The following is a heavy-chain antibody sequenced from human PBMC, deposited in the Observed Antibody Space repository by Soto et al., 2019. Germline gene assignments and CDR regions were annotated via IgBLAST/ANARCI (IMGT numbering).Heavy chain of an antibody. CDR1: GFTFSDYY. Sequence: GSLRLSCAASGFTFSDYYMSWIRQAPGKGLEWVSYISSSSSYTNYADSVKGRFTISRDNAKNSLYLQMNGLRAEDTAVYYCARDSSQIFCSGGSCYSLAPHDYWGQGTLVTVSS. J-gene: IGHJ4*02. CDR2: ISSSSSYT. CDR3: ARDSSQIFCSGGSCYSLAPHDY. D-gene: IGHD2-15*01. V-gene: IGHV3-11*05.